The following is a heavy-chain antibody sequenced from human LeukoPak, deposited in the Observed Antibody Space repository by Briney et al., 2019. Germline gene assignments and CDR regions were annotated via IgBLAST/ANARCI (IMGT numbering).Heavy chain of an antibody. V-gene: IGHV3-7*03. J-gene: IGHJ6*02. CDR3: GGGGGLDV. D-gene: IGHD3-16*01. Sequence: GGSLRLSCAASGFTFSSYWMNWARQAPGKGLEWVASINHNGNVNYYVDSVKGRFTISRDNAKNSLYLQMSNLRAEDTAVYFCGGGGGLDVWGQGATVTVSS. CDR2: INHNGNVN. CDR1: GFTFSSYW.